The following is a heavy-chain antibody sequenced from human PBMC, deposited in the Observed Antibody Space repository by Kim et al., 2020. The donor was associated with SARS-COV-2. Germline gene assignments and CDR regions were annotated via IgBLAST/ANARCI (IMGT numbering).Heavy chain of an antibody. J-gene: IGHJ5*02. CDR2: ISGYNGGT. D-gene: IGHD3-22*01. CDR1: GYTFINYV. Sequence: ASVNVSCKASGYTFINYVISWVRQAPGQGREGMGWISGYNGGTSCAQNFQGRLTMTIDTATSTAYMELQSLTSDDTAVYYCAKDYYDISGYEYDCFDPWGQGTLVTVS. CDR3: AKDYYDISGYEYDCFDP. V-gene: IGHV1-18*04.